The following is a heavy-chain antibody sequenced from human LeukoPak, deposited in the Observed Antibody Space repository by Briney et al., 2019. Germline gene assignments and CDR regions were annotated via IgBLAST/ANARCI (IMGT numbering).Heavy chain of an antibody. CDR2: IKQGGSQK. Sequence: GGSLTLSCAASGFTFSSHWMTWLRLAPGKGLEWVANIKQGGSQKYYVDSVKGRFTISRDDAKNTLFLKMNNLRAEDSALYYCARGPNFGDYVDFLDSWGQGTLVTVSS. V-gene: IGHV3-7*01. CDR3: ARGPNFGDYVDFLDS. J-gene: IGHJ4*02. CDR1: GFTFSSHW. D-gene: IGHD4-17*01.